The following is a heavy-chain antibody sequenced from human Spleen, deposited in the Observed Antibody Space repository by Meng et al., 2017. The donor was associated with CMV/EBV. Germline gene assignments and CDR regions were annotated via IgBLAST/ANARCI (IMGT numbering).Heavy chain of an antibody. V-gene: IGHV4-34*01. J-gene: IGHJ4*02. CDR2: INHSGST. CDR1: GGSFSGYY. Sequence: QGQVQQWGAGLLKASGTLFLTCAVYGGSFSGYYWSWIRQPPGKGLEWIGEINHSGSTNYNPSLKSRVTISVDTSKNQFSLKLSSVTAADTAVYYCARCRYSSGYYYYSPDYFDYWGQGTLVTVSS. D-gene: IGHD3-22*01. CDR3: ARCRYSSGYYYYSPDYFDY.